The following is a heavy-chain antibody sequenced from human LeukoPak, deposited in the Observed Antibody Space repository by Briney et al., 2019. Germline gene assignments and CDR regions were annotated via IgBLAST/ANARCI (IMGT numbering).Heavy chain of an antibody. CDR1: GYSITSSSW. V-gene: IGHV4-28*01. CDR2: IYPSGTT. J-gene: IGHJ6*02. Sequence: SDTLSLTCAVSGYSITSSSWWGWIRPPPGKGVEWIGYIYPSGTTYSNPSLQSRVTMSVDTSKNQFSLKLSSVTAADTAVYYCAKSRYIKYGIDVWGQGTTVTVSS. D-gene: IGHD3-9*01. CDR3: AKSRYIKYGIDV.